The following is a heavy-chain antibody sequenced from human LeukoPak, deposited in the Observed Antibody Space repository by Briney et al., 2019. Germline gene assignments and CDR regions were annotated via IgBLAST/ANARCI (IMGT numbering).Heavy chain of an antibody. CDR2: IYTSGST. J-gene: IGHJ4*02. Sequence: SETLSLTCTVSGGSISSYYWSWIRQPPGKGLEWIGYIYTSGSTNYNPYLKSRVTIPINTSKNRFSLKLSSVTAADTAVYYCASSYSGSYHSVDYWGQGTLVTVSS. V-gene: IGHV4-4*09. CDR1: GGSISSYY. CDR3: ASSYSGSYHSVDY. D-gene: IGHD1-26*01.